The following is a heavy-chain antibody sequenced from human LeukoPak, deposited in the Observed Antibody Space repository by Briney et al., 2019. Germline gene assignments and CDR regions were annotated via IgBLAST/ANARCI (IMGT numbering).Heavy chain of an antibody. CDR1: VYTFTGYY. CDR2: INPNSGGT. J-gene: IGHJ1*01. CDR3: ARVGCSRTSCYEYFQH. D-gene: IGHD2-2*01. Sequence: GASVKVSCKASVYTFTGYYMHWVRRAPGHGLEWMGWINPNSGGTNYAQKFQGRVTMTRDTSISTAYMELSRLRSDDTAVYYCARVGCSRTSCYEYFQHWGQGTLVTVSS. V-gene: IGHV1-2*02.